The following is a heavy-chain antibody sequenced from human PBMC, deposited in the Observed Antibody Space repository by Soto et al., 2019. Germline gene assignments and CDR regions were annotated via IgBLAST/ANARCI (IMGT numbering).Heavy chain of an antibody. CDR1: GGSISSYY. V-gene: IGHV4-59*01. CDR2: IYYSGST. CDR3: ASLTTVVTHGYFDY. D-gene: IGHD4-17*01. Sequence: QVQLQESGPGLVKPSETLSLTCTVSGGSISSYYWSWIRQPPGKGLEWIGYIYYSGSTNYNPSLKSRVTISVDTSKNQFSLKLSSVTAADTAVYYCASLTTVVTHGYFDYWGQGTLVTVSS. J-gene: IGHJ4*02.